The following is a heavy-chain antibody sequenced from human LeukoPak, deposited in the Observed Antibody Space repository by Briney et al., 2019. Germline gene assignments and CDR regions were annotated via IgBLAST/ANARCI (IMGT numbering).Heavy chain of an antibody. CDR1: GGSISSYY. CDR3: ARRIAVAGTDGNYYYGMDV. CDR2: IYYSGST. J-gene: IGHJ6*02. D-gene: IGHD6-19*01. Sequence: PSETLSLTCTVSGGSISSYYWSWIRQPPGKGLEWIGYIYYSGSTNYNPSLKSRVTISVDTSKNQFSLKLSSVTAADTAMYYCARRIAVAGTDGNYYYGMDVWGQGTTVTVSS. V-gene: IGHV4-59*08.